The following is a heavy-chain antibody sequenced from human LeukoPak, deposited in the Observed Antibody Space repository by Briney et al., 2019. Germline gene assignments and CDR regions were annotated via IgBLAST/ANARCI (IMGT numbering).Heavy chain of an antibody. CDR1: GFTFDNFW. V-gene: IGHV3-64*01. D-gene: IGHD6-6*01. Sequence: PGGSLRLSCAASGFTFDNFWMSWVRQAPGKGLEYVSAISSNGGSTYYANSVKGRFTISRDNSKNTLFLQMGSLRAEDMAVYYCARGGSIAARPIDYWGQGTLVTVSS. CDR3: ARGGSIAARPIDY. J-gene: IGHJ4*02. CDR2: ISSNGGST.